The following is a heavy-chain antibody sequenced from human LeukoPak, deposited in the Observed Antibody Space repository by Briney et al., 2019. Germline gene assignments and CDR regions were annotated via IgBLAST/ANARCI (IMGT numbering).Heavy chain of an antibody. V-gene: IGHV3-33*01. Sequence: PGRSLRLSCAASGFPFSSYGMHWVRQAPGKGLEWVSVIWYDGSKKYYADSVKGRFTTSRDNSKNTLYLQVNSLRAEDTAVYYCARIYCGGDCLDSAPLSDAFDVWGQGTMVTVSS. CDR1: GFPFSSYG. J-gene: IGHJ3*01. D-gene: IGHD2-21*02. CDR3: ARIYCGGDCLDSAPLSDAFDV. CDR2: IWYDGSKK.